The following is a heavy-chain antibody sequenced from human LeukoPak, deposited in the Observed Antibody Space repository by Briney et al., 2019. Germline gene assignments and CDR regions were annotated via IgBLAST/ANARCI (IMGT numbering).Heavy chain of an antibody. CDR1: GFTFSSYG. J-gene: IGHJ2*01. Sequence: GGSLRLSCSASGFTFSSYGMHWVRQAPGKGLEWVAFIRDDGSSKFYVDSVKGRFTISRDNSKNTLFLQMNSLRAEDTAVYYCARDYFSRAALLGYFDLWGRGTLVTVSS. V-gene: IGHV3-30*02. CDR3: ARDYFSRAALLGYFDL. D-gene: IGHD3-10*01. CDR2: IRDDGSSK.